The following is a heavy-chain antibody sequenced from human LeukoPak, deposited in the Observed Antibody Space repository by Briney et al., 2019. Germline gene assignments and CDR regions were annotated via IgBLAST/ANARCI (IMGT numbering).Heavy chain of an antibody. V-gene: IGHV4-34*01. J-gene: IGHJ5*02. CDR3: ATETLYDSSGYYRA. CDR1: GGSFSGYY. Sequence: PSETLSLTCAVYGGSFSGYYWSWIRQPPGKGLEWIGEINHSGSTNYNPSLKSRVTISVDTSKNQFSLKLSSVTAADTAVYYCATETLYDSSGYYRAWGQGTLVTVSS. CDR2: INHSGST. D-gene: IGHD3-22*01.